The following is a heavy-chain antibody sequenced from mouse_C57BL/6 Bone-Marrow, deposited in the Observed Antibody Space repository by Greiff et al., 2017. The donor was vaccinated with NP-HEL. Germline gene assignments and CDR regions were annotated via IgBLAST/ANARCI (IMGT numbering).Heavy chain of an antibody. Sequence: QVQLQQPGAELVKPGASVKMSCKASGYTFTSYWITWVKQRPGQGLEWIGDIYPGSGSTNYNEKFKSKATLTADTSSSTAYMQLSSLTSEDSAVYYCARCGTTAPWFAYWGQGTLVTVSA. CDR2: IYPGSGST. CDR3: ARCGTTAPWFAY. CDR1: GYTFTSYW. V-gene: IGHV1-55*01. J-gene: IGHJ3*01. D-gene: IGHD1-2*01.